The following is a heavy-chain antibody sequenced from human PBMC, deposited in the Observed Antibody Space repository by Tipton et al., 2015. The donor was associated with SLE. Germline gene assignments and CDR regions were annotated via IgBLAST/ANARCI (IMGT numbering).Heavy chain of an antibody. CDR3: GTTSTDYGMDV. D-gene: IGHD2-8*02. J-gene: IGHJ6*02. CDR1: GFTFVSYD. CDR2: ISSSGKYI. Sequence: SLRLSCAASGFTFVSYDLNWVRQAPGKGLEWLSSISSSGKYIYYGDSAKGRFTLSRDNAKNSVYLQMSSLRVEDTAVYYCGTTSTDYGMDVCGQGTTVTVSS. V-gene: IGHV3-21*01.